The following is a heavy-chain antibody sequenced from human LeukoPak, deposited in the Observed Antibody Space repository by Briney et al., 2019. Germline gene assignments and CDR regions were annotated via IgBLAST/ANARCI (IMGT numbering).Heavy chain of an antibody. J-gene: IGHJ5*02. CDR2: IYYSGST. CDR3: ARGTYYDFWSGYYTGINWFDP. Sequence: SETLSLTCTVSGGSISSSSYYWGWIRQPPGKGLEWIGSIYYSGSTYYNPSLKSRVTISVDTSKNQFSLKLSPVTAADTAVYYCARGTYYDFWSGYYTGINWFDPWGQGTLVTVSS. CDR1: GGSISSSSYY. V-gene: IGHV4-39*01. D-gene: IGHD3-3*01.